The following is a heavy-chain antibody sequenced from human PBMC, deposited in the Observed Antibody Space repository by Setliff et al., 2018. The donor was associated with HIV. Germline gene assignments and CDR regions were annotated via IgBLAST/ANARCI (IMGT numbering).Heavy chain of an antibody. CDR2: IYYSGST. CDR3: ARAYSGSFDY. D-gene: IGHD1-26*01. J-gene: IGHJ4*02. CDR1: GGSISSGDYY. V-gene: IGHV4-30-4*08. Sequence: SETLSLTCTVSGGSISSGDYYWSWIRQPPGKGLEWIGYIYYSGSTYYNPSLKSRVTISVDTSKNQFSLNLRSVTAADTAVYYCARAYSGSFDYWGQGTLVTVSS.